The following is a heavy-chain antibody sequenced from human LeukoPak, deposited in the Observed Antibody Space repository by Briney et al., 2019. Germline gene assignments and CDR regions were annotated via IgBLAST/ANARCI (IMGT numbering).Heavy chain of an antibody. D-gene: IGHD6-6*01. Sequence: GGSLRLSCAASGFTFSTYTMNWVRQAPGKGLEWVSFISSSGSDINYSDSVKGRLTISRDNAKNSLYLQMNSLRAEDTAVYYCARAMSIAARLQTIFDYWGQGTLVTVSS. CDR1: GFTFSTYT. CDR2: ISSSGSDI. J-gene: IGHJ4*02. CDR3: ARAMSIAARLQTIFDY. V-gene: IGHV3-21*01.